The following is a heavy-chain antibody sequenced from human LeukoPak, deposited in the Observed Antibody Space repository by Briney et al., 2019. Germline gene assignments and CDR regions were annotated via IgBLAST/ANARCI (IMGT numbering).Heavy chain of an antibody. D-gene: IGHD3-3*01. CDR2: IIPIFGTA. Sequence: GASVKVSCKASGGTFSSYAISWVRQAPGQGLEWMGGIIPIFGTANYAQKFQGRVTITADESTSTAYMELRSLRSDDTAVYYCAREGYDFWSGYYWVAFDIWGQGTMVTVSS. J-gene: IGHJ3*02. V-gene: IGHV1-69*13. CDR3: AREGYDFWSGYYWVAFDI. CDR1: GGTFSSYA.